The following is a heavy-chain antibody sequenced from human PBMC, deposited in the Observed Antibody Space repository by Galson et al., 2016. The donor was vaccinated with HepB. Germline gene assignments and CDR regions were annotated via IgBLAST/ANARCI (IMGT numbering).Heavy chain of an antibody. D-gene: IGHD3-10*01. J-gene: IGHJ4*02. CDR1: GGSFSGYY. CDR3: ARGIGDLFPY. V-gene: IGHV4-34*01. CDR2: INHSGST. Sequence: SETLSLTCAVYGGSFSGYYWTWIRQPPGKGLEWIGEINHSGSTNYNPSLKSRVTISVNTSQNHFSLRLSSLTAADTAVYYCARGIGDLFPYWGQGTLVTVSS.